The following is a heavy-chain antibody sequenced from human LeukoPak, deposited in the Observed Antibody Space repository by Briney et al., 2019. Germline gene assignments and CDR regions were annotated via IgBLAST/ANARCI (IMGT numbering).Heavy chain of an antibody. CDR2: IIPTFGTA. CDR3: ARESFSGGVVPAANVGSNWFDP. V-gene: IGHV1-69*05. Sequence: SVKVSCKASGGTFSSYAISWVRQAPGQGLEWMGGIIPTFGTANYAQKFQGRVTITTDESTSTAYMELSSLRSEDTAVYYCARESFSGGVVPAANVGSNWFDPWGQGTLVTVSS. J-gene: IGHJ5*02. D-gene: IGHD2-2*01. CDR1: GGTFSSYA.